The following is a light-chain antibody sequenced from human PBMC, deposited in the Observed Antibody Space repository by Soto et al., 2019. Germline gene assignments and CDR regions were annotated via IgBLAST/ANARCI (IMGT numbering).Light chain of an antibody. Sequence: QSVLTQPASVSGSPGQSITISCTGTSGDIGSYNRVSWYQQHPGKAPKLIIYEVTDRPSGVSNRFSGSKSGNTASLTITGLQAEDEVEYYCSSLTNINMRACVFGNGTKVTVL. V-gene: IGLV2-14*01. J-gene: IGLJ1*01. CDR3: SSLTNINMRACV. CDR2: EVT. CDR1: SGDIGSYNR.